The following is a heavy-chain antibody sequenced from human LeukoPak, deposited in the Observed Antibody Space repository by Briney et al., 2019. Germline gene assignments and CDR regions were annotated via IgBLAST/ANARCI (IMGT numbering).Heavy chain of an antibody. CDR1: GGTFSSYT. V-gene: IGHV1-69*04. D-gene: IGHD5-18*01. CDR2: IIPILGIA. J-gene: IGHJ4*02. CDR3: ARDPFGYSYGQRTNYFDY. Sequence: SVKVSCKASGGTFSSYTISWVRQAPGQGLEWIGRIIPILGIANYAQKFQGRVTITADKSTSTAYMELSSLRSEDTAVYYCARDPFGYSYGQRTNYFDYWGQGTLVTVSS.